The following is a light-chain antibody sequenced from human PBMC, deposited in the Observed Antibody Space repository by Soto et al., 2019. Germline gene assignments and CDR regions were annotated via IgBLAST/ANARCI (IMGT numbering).Light chain of an antibody. V-gene: IGKV1-5*03. Sequence: DTQMTHSPSTLSASRGDTVTNICRASQSISSWLAWYQQKPGKAPKLLIYKASSLESGVPSRFSGSGSGTEFTLTISSLQPDDFATYYCQQYNSYPWTFGQGTKVDNK. CDR1: QSISSW. CDR2: KAS. CDR3: QQYNSYPWT. J-gene: IGKJ1*01.